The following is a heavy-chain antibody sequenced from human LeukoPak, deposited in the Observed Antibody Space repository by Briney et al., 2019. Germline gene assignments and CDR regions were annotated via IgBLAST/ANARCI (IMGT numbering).Heavy chain of an antibody. J-gene: IGHJ4*02. CDR1: GYTFTSNY. CDR2: IYPRDGST. Sequence: WASVTVSCTASGYTFTSNYIHWVRQAPGQGLEWIGMIYPRDGSTSYAQKFQGRVTVTRDTSTSTVHMELSGLRSEDTAVYYCARDQEGFDYWGQGTLVTVSS. CDR3: ARDQEGFDY. V-gene: IGHV1-46*01.